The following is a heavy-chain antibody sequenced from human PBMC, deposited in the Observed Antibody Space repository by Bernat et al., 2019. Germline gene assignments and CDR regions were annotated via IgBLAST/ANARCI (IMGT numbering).Heavy chain of an antibody. V-gene: IGHV1-69*06. CDR1: GGTFSSYA. Sequence: QVQLVQSGAEVKKPGSSVKVSCKASGGTFSSYAISWVRQAPGQGLEWMGGIIPIFGTANYAQNFQGRVTITADKSTSTAYMELSSLRSEDTSVYYCARCIAARSVWYFDLWGRGTLVTVSS. CDR2: IIPIFGTA. CDR3: ARCIAARSVWYFDL. D-gene: IGHD6-6*01. J-gene: IGHJ2*01.